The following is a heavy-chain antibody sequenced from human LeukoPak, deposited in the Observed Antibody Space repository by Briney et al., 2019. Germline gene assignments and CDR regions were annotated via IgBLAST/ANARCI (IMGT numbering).Heavy chain of an antibody. Sequence: PSETLSLTCTVSGGSISSSSYYWGWIRQPPGKGLEWIGSIYYSGSTYYNPFLKSRVTISVDTSKNQFSLKLSSVTAADTAVYYCARDEAAMALFDYWGQGTLVTVSS. J-gene: IGHJ4*02. V-gene: IGHV4-39*02. CDR3: ARDEAAMALFDY. CDR2: IYYSGST. D-gene: IGHD5-18*01. CDR1: GGSISSSSYY.